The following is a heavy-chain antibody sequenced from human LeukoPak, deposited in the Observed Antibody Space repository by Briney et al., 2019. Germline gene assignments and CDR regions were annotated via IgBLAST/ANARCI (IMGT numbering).Heavy chain of an antibody. Sequence: RPSQTLSLTCAVSGGSISSGGYSWSWIRQPPGKGLEWIGYIYHSGSTYYNPSLKSRVTISVDRSKNQFSLKLSSVTAADTAVYYCARGRERWHGGMDVWGQGTTVTVSS. V-gene: IGHV4-30-2*01. CDR3: ARGRERWHGGMDV. CDR2: IYHSGST. D-gene: IGHD4-17*01. CDR1: GGSISSGGYS. J-gene: IGHJ6*02.